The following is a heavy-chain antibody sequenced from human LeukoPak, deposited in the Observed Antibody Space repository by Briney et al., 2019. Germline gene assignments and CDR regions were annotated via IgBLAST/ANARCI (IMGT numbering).Heavy chain of an antibody. J-gene: IGHJ4*02. D-gene: IGHD3-22*01. V-gene: IGHV3-30-3*01. Sequence: GGSLRLSCAASGFTLSSYAMHWVRQAPGKGLEWVAVISYDGSNKYYADSVKGRFTISRDNSKNTLYLQMNSLRAEDTAVYYCARGGDDSSGYYVFDYWGQGTLVTVSS. CDR2: ISYDGSNK. CDR3: ARGGDDSSGYYVFDY. CDR1: GFTLSSYA.